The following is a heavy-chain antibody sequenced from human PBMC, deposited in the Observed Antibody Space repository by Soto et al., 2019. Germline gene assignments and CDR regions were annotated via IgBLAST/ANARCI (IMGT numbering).Heavy chain of an antibody. CDR3: AKGDYDILTGPDY. CDR1: GFTFSSYG. CDR2: ISYDGSNK. D-gene: IGHD3-9*01. J-gene: IGHJ4*02. Sequence: QVQLVESGGGVVQPGRSLRLSCAASGFTFSSYGMHWVRQAPGKGLEWVAVISYDGSNKYYADSVKGRFTISRDNSKNPLYLQMNSLRAEDTAVYYWAKGDYDILTGPDYWGQGTLVTVSS. V-gene: IGHV3-30*18.